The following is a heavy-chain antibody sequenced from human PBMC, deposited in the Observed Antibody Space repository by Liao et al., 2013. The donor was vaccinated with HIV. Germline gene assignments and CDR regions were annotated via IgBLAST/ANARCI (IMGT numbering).Heavy chain of an antibody. Sequence: QVQLQQWGAGLLKPSETLSLTCAVYGGSFSDYYWNWIRQPPGKGLEWIEYISYRGSPNYNPSLKLRSVNAADTAVYYCARTTYHYGSVSAYPEFLVGRGYYYYMDVWGKGTTVTVSS. CDR3: VGRGYYYYMDV. CDR1: GGSFSDYY. V-gene: IGHV4-34*11. J-gene: IGHJ6*03. D-gene: IGHD3-10*01. CDR2: ISYRGSP.